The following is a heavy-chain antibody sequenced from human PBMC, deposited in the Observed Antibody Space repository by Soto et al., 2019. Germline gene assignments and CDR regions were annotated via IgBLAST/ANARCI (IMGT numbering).Heavy chain of an antibody. CDR3: ARGTRGVDILTGYYPDYYYYGMDV. CDR2: ILPILGIA. D-gene: IGHD3-9*01. V-gene: IGHV1-69*02. CDR1: GGTFSSYT. Sequence: ASVKVSCKASGGTFSSYTISWVRQAPGQGLEWMGRILPILGIANYAQKFQGRVTITADKSTSTAYMELSSLRSEDTAVYYCARGTRGVDILTGYYPDYYYYGMDVWGQGTTVTVSS. J-gene: IGHJ6*02.